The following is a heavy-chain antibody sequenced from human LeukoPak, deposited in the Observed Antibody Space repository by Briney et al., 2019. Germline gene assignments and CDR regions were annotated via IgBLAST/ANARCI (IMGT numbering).Heavy chain of an antibody. CDR3: ARASLRDSSGYTLDY. J-gene: IGHJ4*02. CDR1: GYTFTSYY. CDR2: INPSGGST. D-gene: IGHD3-22*01. Sequence: ASVKVSCKASGYTFTSYYMHWVRQAPGQGLEWMGIINPSGGSTSYTQKFQGRVTMTRDMSTSTVYMELSSLRSEDTAVYYCARASLRDSSGYTLDYWGQGTLVTVSS. V-gene: IGHV1-46*01.